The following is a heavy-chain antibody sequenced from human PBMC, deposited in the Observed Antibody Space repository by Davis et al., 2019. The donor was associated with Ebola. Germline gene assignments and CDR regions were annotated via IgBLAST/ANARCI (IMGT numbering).Heavy chain of an antibody. Sequence: SETLSLTCTVSGGSISSSSYYWGWIRQPPGKGLEWIGSIYYSGSTYYNPSLKSRVTISVDTSKNQFSLKLSAVTAADTAVYYCETQYMITFGGVIVNAFDIWGQGTMVTVSS. CDR1: GGSISSSSYY. CDR2: IYYSGST. J-gene: IGHJ3*02. D-gene: IGHD3-16*02. CDR3: ETQYMITFGGVIVNAFDI. V-gene: IGHV4-39*01.